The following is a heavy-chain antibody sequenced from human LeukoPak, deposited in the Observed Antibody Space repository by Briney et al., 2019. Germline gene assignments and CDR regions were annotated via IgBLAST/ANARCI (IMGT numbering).Heavy chain of an antibody. J-gene: IGHJ4*02. CDR1: GFTFSSYG. Sequence: PGGSLRLSCAASGFTFSSYGMHWVRQAPGKGLEWVAFIRYDGSKKYYADSVKGRFTISRDNSKNTLYLQMNSLRAEDTAVYYCANQRMAGSYLFDYWGQGTLVTVSS. D-gene: IGHD1-26*01. CDR2: IRYDGSKK. CDR3: ANQRMAGSYLFDY. V-gene: IGHV3-30*02.